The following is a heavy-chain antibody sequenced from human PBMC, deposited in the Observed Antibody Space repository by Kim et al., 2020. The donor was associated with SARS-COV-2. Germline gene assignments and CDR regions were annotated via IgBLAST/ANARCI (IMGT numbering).Heavy chain of an antibody. CDR2: IIPILGTA. Sequence: SVKVSCKASGGTFSSYAISWVRQAPGQGLEWMGGIIPILGTANYAQKFQGRVTITADESTSTAYMELSSLRSEDTAVYYCARNVDGGKYNWNVPWFDPWGQGTLVTVSS. CDR1: GGTFSSYA. V-gene: IGHV1-69*13. D-gene: IGHD1-1*01. J-gene: IGHJ5*02. CDR3: ARNVDGGKYNWNVPWFDP.